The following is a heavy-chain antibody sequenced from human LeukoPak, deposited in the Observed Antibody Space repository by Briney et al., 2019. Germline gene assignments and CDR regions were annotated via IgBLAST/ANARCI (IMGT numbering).Heavy chain of an antibody. CDR1: GFTFSSYS. V-gene: IGHV3-21*01. D-gene: IGHD2-15*01. J-gene: IGHJ3*02. CDR3: ARAYRSGENDAFDI. Sequence: GRSLRLSCAASGFTFSSYSMNWVRQAPGKGLEWVSSINSSSSYKYYADSVKGRFTISRDNAKNSLYLQMNSLRAEDTAVYYCARAYRSGENDAFDIWGQGTMVTVSS. CDR2: INSSSSYK.